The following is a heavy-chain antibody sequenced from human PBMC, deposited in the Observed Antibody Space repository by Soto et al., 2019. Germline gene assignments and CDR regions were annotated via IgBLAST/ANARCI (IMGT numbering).Heavy chain of an antibody. J-gene: IGHJ6*02. CDR1: GYTFTSYD. V-gene: IGHV1-8*01. CDR3: AREKTSYGMDV. CDR2: MNPNSGNT. Sequence: QVQLVQSGAEVKKPGASVKVSCKASGYTFTSYDINWVRQATGQGLEWMGWMNPNSGNTGYAQKFQGRVTMTRNTSISTAYMELSSLSPEDTDVDYCAREKTSYGMDVWGQGTTVTVSS.